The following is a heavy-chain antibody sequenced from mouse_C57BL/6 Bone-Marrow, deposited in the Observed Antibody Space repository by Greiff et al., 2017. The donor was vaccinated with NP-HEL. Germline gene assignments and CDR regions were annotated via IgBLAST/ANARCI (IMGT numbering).Heavy chain of an antibody. Sequence: QVQLQQPGAELVKPGASVKLSCKASGYTFTSYWMQWVKQRPGQGLEWIGEIDPSDSYTNYNQKFKGKATLTVDTSSSTAYMRLSSLTSEDSAVYYCARGVDGYYFDYWGQGTTLTVSS. CDR1: GYTFTSYW. CDR3: ARGVDGYYFDY. D-gene: IGHD2-3*01. CDR2: IDPSDSYT. V-gene: IGHV1-50*01. J-gene: IGHJ2*01.